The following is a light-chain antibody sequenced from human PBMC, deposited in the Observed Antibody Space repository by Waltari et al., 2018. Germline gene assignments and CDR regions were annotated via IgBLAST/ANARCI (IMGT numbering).Light chain of an antibody. Sequence: QSELTPPPSASGTPGPRVPISCSGRQSHVGDHGVNWYHQVPGTAPKLVIYRNDQRPSGVPDRFTASKSGTSASLAISGLQSEDEGDYYCATWDDSPTGRWVFGGGTRVTVL. V-gene: IGLV1-44*01. CDR1: QSHVGDHG. J-gene: IGLJ3*02. CDR2: RND. CDR3: ATWDDSPTGRWV.